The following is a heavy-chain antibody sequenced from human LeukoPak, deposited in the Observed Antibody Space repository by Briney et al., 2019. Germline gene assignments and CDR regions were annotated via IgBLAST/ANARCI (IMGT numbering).Heavy chain of an antibody. CDR2: IYTSGST. CDR3: ARDRGIAAAGS. J-gene: IGHJ5*02. D-gene: IGHD6-13*01. CDR1: GYSISSDYC. V-gene: IGHV4-4*07. Sequence: SEPLSLTCTVSGYSISSDYCWGWVRQPPGKGLEWIGRIYTSGSTNYNPSLKSRVTMSVDTSKNQFSLKLSSVTAADTAVYYCARDRGIAAAGSWGQGTLVTVSS.